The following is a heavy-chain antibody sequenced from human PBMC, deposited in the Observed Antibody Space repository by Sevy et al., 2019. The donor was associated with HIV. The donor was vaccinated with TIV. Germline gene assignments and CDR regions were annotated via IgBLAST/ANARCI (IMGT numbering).Heavy chain of an antibody. V-gene: IGHV4-59*08. J-gene: IGHJ4*02. D-gene: IGHD1-26*01. CDR1: GGSITSLY. CDR2: IYYNGHI. Sequence: SETLSLICTVSGGSITSLYWNWIRQPPGEGLEWIANIYYNGHINYNPSLKSRVTLSLDTSKNQFSLRLSSVTAADTAMYYCAGENAWGRGYSWGQGTLVTVSS. CDR3: AGENAWGRGYS.